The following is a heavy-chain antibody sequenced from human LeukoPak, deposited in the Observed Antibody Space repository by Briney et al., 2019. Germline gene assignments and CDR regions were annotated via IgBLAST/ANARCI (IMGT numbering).Heavy chain of an antibody. CDR1: GFTVSSNY. CDR3: ARETSYNRFDP. J-gene: IGHJ5*02. V-gene: IGHV3-53*01. Sequence: GGSLRLSCAASGFTVSSNYMSWVRQAPGKGLEWVSVIYSGGSTYYADSVKGRFTISRDNSKNTLYLQMNSLRAEDTAVYYCARETSYNRFDPWGQGTLVTVSS. D-gene: IGHD1-7*01. CDR2: IYSGGST.